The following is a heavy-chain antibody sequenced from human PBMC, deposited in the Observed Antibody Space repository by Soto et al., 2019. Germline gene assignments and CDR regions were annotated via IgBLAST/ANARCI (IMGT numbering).Heavy chain of an antibody. CDR1: GFTVSSNY. V-gene: IGHV3-66*01. Sequence: VGSLRLSCAASGFTVSSNYMSWVRQAPGKGLEWVSVIYSGGSTYYADSVKGRFTISRDNSKNTLYLQMNSLRAEDTAVYYCARGARTIFGVVTLHYFDYWGQGTLVTVSS. D-gene: IGHD3-3*01. CDR2: IYSGGST. J-gene: IGHJ4*02. CDR3: ARGARTIFGVVTLHYFDY.